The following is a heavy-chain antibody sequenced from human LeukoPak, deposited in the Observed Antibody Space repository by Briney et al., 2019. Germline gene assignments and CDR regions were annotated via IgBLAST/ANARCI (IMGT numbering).Heavy chain of an antibody. Sequence: GGSLRLSCAASGFTFSSSAMSWVRQAPGKGLEWVSAISNNGGYTYYADSVQGRFAISRDNSKSTLCLQMNSLRAEDTAVYYCAKQLGYCSDGSCYFPYWGQGTLVTVSS. CDR1: GFTFSSSA. CDR2: ISNNGGYT. CDR3: AKQLGYCSDGSCYFPY. J-gene: IGHJ4*02. V-gene: IGHV3-23*01. D-gene: IGHD2-15*01.